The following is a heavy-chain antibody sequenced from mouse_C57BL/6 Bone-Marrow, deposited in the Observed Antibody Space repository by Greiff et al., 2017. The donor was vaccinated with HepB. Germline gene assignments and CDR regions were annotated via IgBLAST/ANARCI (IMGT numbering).Heavy chain of an antibody. Sequence: VHLVESGAELVRPGASVTLSCKASGYTFTDYEMHWVKQTPVHGLEWIGAIDPETGGTAYNQKFKGKAILTADKSSSTAYMELRSLTSEDSAVYYCTRWDYDYDYWGQGTTLTVSS. CDR3: TRWDYDYDY. CDR2: IDPETGGT. V-gene: IGHV1-15*01. D-gene: IGHD2-4*01. J-gene: IGHJ2*01. CDR1: GYTFTDYE.